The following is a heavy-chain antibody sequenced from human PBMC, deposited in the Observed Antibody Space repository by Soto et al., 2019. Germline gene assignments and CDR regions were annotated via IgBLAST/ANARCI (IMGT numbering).Heavy chain of an antibody. CDR1: GDSVSSNSAA. V-gene: IGHV6-1*01. D-gene: IGHD1-7*01. J-gene: IGHJ6*03. Sequence: LSLACAISGDSVSSNSAAWHWIRLSPSRGLEWLARTYYRSRWYNDYAVSVRSRITVNPDTSKNQFSLQLTSVTPEDTAVYYCAGTSSHQWYYMDVWGKGTTVTVSS. CDR2: TYYRSRWYN. CDR3: AGTSSHQWYYMDV.